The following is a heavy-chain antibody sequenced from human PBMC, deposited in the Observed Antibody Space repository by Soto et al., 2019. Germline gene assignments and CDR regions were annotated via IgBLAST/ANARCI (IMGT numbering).Heavy chain of an antibody. V-gene: IGHV3-9*01. D-gene: IGHD5-12*01. CDR2: ITWNRGSI. Sequence: EVQLVESGGGLVQPGRSLRLSCAASGFTFDDYAMHWVRQVPGKGLEWVSGITWNRGSIGYADSVKGRVTISRDNAKNSLYLQMNSLRAEDTALYYCAKDLYSGYDTYAFDIWGQGTMVTVSS. J-gene: IGHJ3*02. CDR1: GFTFDDYA. CDR3: AKDLYSGYDTYAFDI.